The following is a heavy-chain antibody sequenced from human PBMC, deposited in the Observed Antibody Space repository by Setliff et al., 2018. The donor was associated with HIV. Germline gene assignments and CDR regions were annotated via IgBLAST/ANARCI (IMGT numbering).Heavy chain of an antibody. Sequence: GGSLRLSCGASGFTFTNYWMHWIRQVPGKGLVWVSRINYDRITTNYADFVQGRFTISRDNAKNTVYLQMNSLRVDDTAIYYCARDSCSSTSCYFGYWGQGTRGTFSS. J-gene: IGHJ4*02. CDR2: INYDRITT. CDR3: ARDSCSSTSCYFGY. D-gene: IGHD2-2*01. V-gene: IGHV3-74*01. CDR1: GFTFTNYW.